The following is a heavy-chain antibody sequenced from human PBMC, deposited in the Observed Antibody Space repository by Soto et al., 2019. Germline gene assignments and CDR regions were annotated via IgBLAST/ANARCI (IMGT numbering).Heavy chain of an antibody. CDR3: ARDLAAANYYFDY. V-gene: IGHV3-33*01. CDR1: GLTFSSYG. Sequence: PGRSQTLSCAASGLTFSSYGMHWVRQAPGKGLEWVAVIWYDGSNKYYADSVKGRFTISRDNSKNTLYLQMNSLRAEDTAVYYCARDLAAANYYFDYWGQGT. CDR2: IWYDGSNK. J-gene: IGHJ4*02. D-gene: IGHD6-13*01.